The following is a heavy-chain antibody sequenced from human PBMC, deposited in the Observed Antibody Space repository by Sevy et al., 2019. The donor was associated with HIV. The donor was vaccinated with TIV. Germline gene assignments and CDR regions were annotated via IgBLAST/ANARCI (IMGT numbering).Heavy chain of an antibody. V-gene: IGHV5-51*01. CDR2: ISPGDSDT. CDR1: GYSFTSYW. CDR3: TRPMRPYYYGSGSCYNVLHGMDV. D-gene: IGHD3-10*01. Sequence: GESLKISCKGSGYSFTSYWIGWVRQMPGKGLEWMGIISPGDSDTRYSPSFQGQVPISADKSISTAYLQWSSLKASDTAMLYCTRPMRPYYYGSGSCYNVLHGMDVWGQGTTVTVSS. J-gene: IGHJ6*02.